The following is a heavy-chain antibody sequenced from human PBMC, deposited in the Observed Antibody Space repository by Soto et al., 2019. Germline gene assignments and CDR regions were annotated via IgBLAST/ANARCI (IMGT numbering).Heavy chain of an antibody. V-gene: IGHV3-21*01. Sequence: EVQLVESGGGLVKPGGSLRLSCAASGFTFSSYSMDWVRQAPGKGLEWVSSISSSSSYIYYADSVKGRLTISRDNAKNSLYLQMNRLRTEGTAVYYCARVGGYYYYYLDVWGKGTTVTVSS. J-gene: IGHJ6*03. CDR2: ISSSSSYI. CDR1: GFTFSSYS. D-gene: IGHD2-15*01. CDR3: ARVGGYYYYYLDV.